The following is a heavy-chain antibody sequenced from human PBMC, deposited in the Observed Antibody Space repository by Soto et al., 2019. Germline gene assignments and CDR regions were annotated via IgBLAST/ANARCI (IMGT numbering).Heavy chain of an antibody. CDR3: ARIGGYCSSTSCYATDY. D-gene: IGHD2-2*01. Sequence: SETLSLTCAVYGGSFSGDYWSWIRQPPGKGLEWIGEINHSGSTNYNPSLKSRVTISVDTSKNQFSLKLSSVTAADTAVYYCARIGGYCSSTSCYATDYWGQGTLVTVSS. V-gene: IGHV4-34*01. CDR2: INHSGST. J-gene: IGHJ4*02. CDR1: GGSFSGDY.